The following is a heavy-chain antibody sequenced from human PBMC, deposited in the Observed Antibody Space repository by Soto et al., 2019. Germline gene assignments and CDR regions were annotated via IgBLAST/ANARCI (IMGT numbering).Heavy chain of an antibody. V-gene: IGHV1-69*01. CDR1: GGTFSSYA. D-gene: IGHD2-21*02. J-gene: IGHJ6*02. Sequence: QVQLVQSGAEVKKPGSSVKVSCKASGGTFSSYAISWVRQAPGQGLEWMGGIIPIFGTANYAQKFQGRVTITADESTSTAYMELSSLRSEDTSVYYCARDCGGDCSIYYYGMAVWGQGTPVTVSS. CDR2: IIPIFGTA. CDR3: ARDCGGDCSIYYYGMAV.